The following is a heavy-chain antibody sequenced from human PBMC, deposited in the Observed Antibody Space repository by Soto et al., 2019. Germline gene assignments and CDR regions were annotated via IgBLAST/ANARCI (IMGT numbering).Heavy chain of an antibody. CDR2: INSDGSST. CDR3: ASNGYSGYDWGYYYYMDV. J-gene: IGHJ6*03. V-gene: IGHV3-74*01. D-gene: IGHD5-12*01. CDR1: GFTFSSYW. Sequence: PGGSLSLSYAASGFTFSSYWMHWVRQAPGKGLVWVSRINSDGSSTSYADSVKGRFTISRDNAKNTLYLQMNSLRAEDTAVYYCASNGYSGYDWGYYYYMDVWGKGTTVTVSS.